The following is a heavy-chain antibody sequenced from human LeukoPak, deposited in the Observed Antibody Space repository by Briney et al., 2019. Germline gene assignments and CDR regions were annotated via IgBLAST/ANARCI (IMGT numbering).Heavy chain of an antibody. Sequence: PSETLSLTCAVSGYSIRSGHYWGWIRQSPGKGLEWIGSINHSGITEYNPSLKSRVTLSVDTSKNQFSLQLRSVTAADRALYYCARSGDYIKGGFDYWGQGTQVTVSS. D-gene: IGHD3-22*01. CDR1: GYSIRSGHY. CDR2: INHSGIT. J-gene: IGHJ4*02. V-gene: IGHV4-38-2*01. CDR3: ARSGDYIKGGFDY.